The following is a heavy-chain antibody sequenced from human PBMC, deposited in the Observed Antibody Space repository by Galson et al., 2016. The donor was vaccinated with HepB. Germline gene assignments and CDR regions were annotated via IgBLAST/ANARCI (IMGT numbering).Heavy chain of an antibody. J-gene: IGHJ6*02. CDR2: LSGSADKS. Sequence: SLRLSCAASGFTFSSFAMTWVRQAPGKGLEWVSSLSGSADKSFYADSLKGRFTISRDNFNNTVFLQMNSLRAEDTAVYYCARRPVSGAAGYYHGMDLWGHGTVVTVSS. CDR1: GFTFSSFA. V-gene: IGHV3-23*01. CDR3: ARRPVSGAAGYYHGMDL. D-gene: IGHD6-25*01.